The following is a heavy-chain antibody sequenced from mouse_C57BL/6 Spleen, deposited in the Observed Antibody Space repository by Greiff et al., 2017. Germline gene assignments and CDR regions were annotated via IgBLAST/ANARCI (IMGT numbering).Heavy chain of an antibody. CDR2: FYPGSGSI. CDR1: GYTFTEYT. V-gene: IGHV1-62-2*01. CDR3: ARHGGRTYYFDY. Sequence: VMLVESGAELVKPGASVKLSCKASGYTFTEYTIHWVKQRSGQGLEWIGWFYPGSGSIKYNEKFKDKATLTADKSSSTVYMELSRWTSEDSAVYFCARHGGRTYYFDYWGQGTTLTVSS. J-gene: IGHJ2*01.